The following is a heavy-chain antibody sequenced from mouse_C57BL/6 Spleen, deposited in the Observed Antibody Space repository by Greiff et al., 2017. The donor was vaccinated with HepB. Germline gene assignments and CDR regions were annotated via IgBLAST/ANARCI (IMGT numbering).Heavy chain of an antibody. D-gene: IGHD1-1*01. CDR2: ISDGGSYT. V-gene: IGHV5-4*01. Sequence: EVHLVESGGGLVKPGGSLKLSCAASGFTFSSYAMSWVRQTPEKRLEWVATISDGGSYTYYTDNVKGRFTISRDNAKNNLYLQMSHLKSEDTAMYYCARDHYCILFAYWGQVTLVTVSA. CDR3: ARDHYCILFAY. J-gene: IGHJ3*01. CDR1: GFTFSSYA.